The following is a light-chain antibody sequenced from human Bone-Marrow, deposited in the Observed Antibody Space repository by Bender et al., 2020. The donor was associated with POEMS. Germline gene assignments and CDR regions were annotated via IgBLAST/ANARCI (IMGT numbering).Light chain of an antibody. J-gene: IGLJ1*01. V-gene: IGLV1-47*01. CDR3: TSYAYSDNFV. Sequence: QSVLTQPPSVSGAPGQRVTISCSRSASDRGTTPINWYQHLPGTAPKLLMHRDNQRPSGVPDRFSGSKSGTSASLAISGLRSEDEADYYCTSYAYSDNFVFGTGTKVTVL. CDR1: ASDRGTTP. CDR2: RDN.